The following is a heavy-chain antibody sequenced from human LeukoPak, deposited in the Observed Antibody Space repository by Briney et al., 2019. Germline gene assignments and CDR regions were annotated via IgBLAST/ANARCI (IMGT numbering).Heavy chain of an antibody. CDR2: ISPDASST. CDR1: GFTFSSYW. D-gene: IGHD1-26*01. Sequence: QAGGSLRLSCAASGFTFSSYWMHWVRQAPGKGLVWVSRISPDASSTTYADSVKGRFTISSDNAKNTLYLQMNSLRAEDTAVYYCAREEYSGSYYFDYWGQGTLVTVSS. CDR3: AREEYSGSYYFDY. J-gene: IGHJ4*02. V-gene: IGHV3-74*01.